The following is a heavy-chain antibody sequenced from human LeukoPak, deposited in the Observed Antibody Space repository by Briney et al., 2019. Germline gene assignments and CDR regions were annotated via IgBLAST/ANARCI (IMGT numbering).Heavy chain of an antibody. J-gene: IGHJ4*02. V-gene: IGHV3-30*02. CDR2: IRYDGSNK. CDR3: AKETPYYDILTGYPPHDY. D-gene: IGHD3-9*01. Sequence: GGSLRLSCAASGFTFSSYGMHWVRQAPGKGLEWVAFIRYDGSNKYYADSVKGRFTISRDNSKDTLYLQMNSLRAEDTAVYYCAKETPYYDILTGYPPHDYWGQGTLVTVSS. CDR1: GFTFSSYG.